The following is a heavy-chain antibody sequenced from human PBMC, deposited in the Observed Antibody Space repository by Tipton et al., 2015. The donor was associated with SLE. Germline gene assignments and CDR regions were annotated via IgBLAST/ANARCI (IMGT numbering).Heavy chain of an antibody. D-gene: IGHD2-2*01. CDR1: GYTFSHNG. Sequence: QSGAEVKKPGASVTVSCKASGYTFSHNGISWVRQAPGQGLEWMAWISAYKGDTKYAQNLQGRITVTTDTSTSTAYMELRSLRSDDTAVYYCARGYCSSTSCYHYGMDVWGQGTTVTVSS. CDR2: ISAYKGDT. J-gene: IGHJ6*02. V-gene: IGHV1-18*01. CDR3: ARGYCSSTSCYHYGMDV.